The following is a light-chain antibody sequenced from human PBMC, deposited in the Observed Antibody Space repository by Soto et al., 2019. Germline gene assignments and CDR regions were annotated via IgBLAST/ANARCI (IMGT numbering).Light chain of an antibody. Sequence: QSALTQPASVSGSPGQSITISCTGTSSDVGDYNYVSWYQQHPGKAPKLMIYEVSNRPSGVSNRFSGSKSGNTASLTISGLQAEDEADYYCSSYTSSSTLVFGTGTKLT. CDR1: SSDVGDYNY. CDR3: SSYTSSSTLV. CDR2: EVS. V-gene: IGLV2-14*01. J-gene: IGLJ1*01.